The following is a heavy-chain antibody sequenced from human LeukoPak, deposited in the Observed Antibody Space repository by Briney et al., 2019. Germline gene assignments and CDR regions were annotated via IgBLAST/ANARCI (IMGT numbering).Heavy chain of an antibody. V-gene: IGHV1-18*01. J-gene: IGHJ4*02. CDR3: VRDLGVDTSMIFFDF. CDR1: GYSFTSFG. Sequence: ASVKVSCKASGYSFTSFGISWVRQAPGQGLEWVGWISAYNGNTRSAQKFQGRVSMTTDTSTSTAYMELRSLRFDDTAVFYCVRDLGVDTSMIFFDFWGQGTLVTVSS. CDR2: ISAYNGNT. D-gene: IGHD3/OR15-3a*01.